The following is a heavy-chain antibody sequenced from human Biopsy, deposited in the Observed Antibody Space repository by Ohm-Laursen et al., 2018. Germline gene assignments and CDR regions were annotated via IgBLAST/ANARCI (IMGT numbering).Heavy chain of an antibody. J-gene: IGHJ4*02. CDR2: ISNSGNT. Sequence: GTLSLTCTVSAASVSGGTSYWSWIRQAPGKGLGWIGFISNSGNTNYNPSLKSRVTISADTSKNQFSLKLGSVTVADTAVFYCARRGSGGRSFDYWGQGSLVTVSS. CDR1: AASVSGGTSY. V-gene: IGHV4-61*01. CDR3: ARRGSGGRSFDY. D-gene: IGHD2-15*01.